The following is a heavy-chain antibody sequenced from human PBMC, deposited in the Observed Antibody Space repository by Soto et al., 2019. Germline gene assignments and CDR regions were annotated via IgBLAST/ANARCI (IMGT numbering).Heavy chain of an antibody. CDR1: GFTFSSFS. J-gene: IGHJ6*02. Sequence: LRLSCSASGFTFSSFSMHWVRQSPGKGLEYVSHMSSDGGRIYYADSVKGRFTISRDNAKNTLYPQMNSLRAEDTAVYYCASFGAPMDVWGQGTTVTVSS. CDR3: ASFGAPMDV. CDR2: MSSDGGRI. D-gene: IGHD3-16*01. V-gene: IGHV3-64*04.